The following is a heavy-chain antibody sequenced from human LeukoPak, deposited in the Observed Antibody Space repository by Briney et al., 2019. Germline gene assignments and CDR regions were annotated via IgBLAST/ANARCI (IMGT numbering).Heavy chain of an antibody. D-gene: IGHD7-27*01. Sequence: PGGSLRLSCAASGFTLSDYWMNWVRQAPGKGLEWVANINLHGSVKLHVDSVEGRFTISRDNAKNSLFLQMTNLKVEDTAVYYCAAWGLYNYWGQGTLVTVSS. CDR3: AAWGLYNY. CDR2: INLHGSVK. CDR1: GFTLSDYW. V-gene: IGHV3-7*01. J-gene: IGHJ4*02.